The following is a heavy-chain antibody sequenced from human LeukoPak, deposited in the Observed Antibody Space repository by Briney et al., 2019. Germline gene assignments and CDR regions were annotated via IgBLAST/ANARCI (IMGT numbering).Heavy chain of an antibody. V-gene: IGHV3-13*04. CDR3: ARESMIVGDDAFDI. CDR2: ISTAGDT. CDR1: GFTFSTYD. Sequence: GGSLRLSCAASGFTFSTYDMHWVRQATGKGLEWVSAISTAGDTYYPGSVKGRFTISRENAKNSLYLQMNSLRAGDTAVYYCARESMIVGDDAFDIWGRGTMVTVSS. D-gene: IGHD1-26*01. J-gene: IGHJ3*02.